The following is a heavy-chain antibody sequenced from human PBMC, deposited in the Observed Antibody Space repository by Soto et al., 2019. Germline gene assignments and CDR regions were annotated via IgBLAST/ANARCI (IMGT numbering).Heavy chain of an antibody. CDR2: IGPSGNT. D-gene: IGHD4-4*01. CDR1: GFTFSNSG. V-gene: IGHV3-23*01. Sequence: EVQLLESGEDLVQPGGSLRLVCAASGFTFSNSGMRWVLQAPGQGLELVSSIGPSGNTYYSDAVKGRFTISRDISKHTLFLQMDSLRAQDTATYYCAKLLHNSYYNVMDVWGQGTTVTVSS. J-gene: IGHJ6*02. CDR3: AKLLHNSYYNVMDV.